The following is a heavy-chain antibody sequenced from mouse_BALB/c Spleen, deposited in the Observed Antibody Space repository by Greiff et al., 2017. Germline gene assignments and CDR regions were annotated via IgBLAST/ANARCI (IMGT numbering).Heavy chain of an antibody. CDR3: AGGDYDGTWFAY. V-gene: IGHV3-8*02. D-gene: IGHD2-4*01. CDR1: GDSITSGY. J-gene: IGHJ3*01. CDR2: ISYSGST. Sequence: EVKVVESGPSLVKPSQTLSLTCSVTGDSITSGYWNWIRKFPGNKLEYMGYISYSGSTYYNPSLKSRISITRDTSKNQYYLQLNSVTTEDTATYYCAGGDYDGTWFAYWGQGTLVTVSA.